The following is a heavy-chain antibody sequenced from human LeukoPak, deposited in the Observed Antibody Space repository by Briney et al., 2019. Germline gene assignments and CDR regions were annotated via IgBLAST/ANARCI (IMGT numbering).Heavy chain of an antibody. V-gene: IGHV1-69*06. Sequence: ASVKVSRKASGGTFSSYAISWVRQAPGQGLEWMGGVIPIFGTANYAQKFQGRVTITADKSTSTAYMELSSLRSEDTAVYYCAREKEVDCTNGVCFRGGYFDYWGQGTLVTVSS. CDR1: GGTFSSYA. J-gene: IGHJ4*02. D-gene: IGHD2-8*01. CDR3: AREKEVDCTNGVCFRGGYFDY. CDR2: VIPIFGTA.